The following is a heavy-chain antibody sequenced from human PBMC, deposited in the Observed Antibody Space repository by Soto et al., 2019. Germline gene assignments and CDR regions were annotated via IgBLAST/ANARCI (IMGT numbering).Heavy chain of an antibody. Sequence: QLLLQESGPGLVKSSATLSLTCSVSGGSISSSSYYWNWIRQSPGKGLEWIGSVYYSGTTYYNPSLQRRVTISVDTYNQFSLQRSSVTAADTAYYFCARRPMVGPVAENAFDIWGQGTRVTVSS. V-gene: IGHV4-39*01. D-gene: IGHD6-19*01. CDR1: GGSISSSSYY. CDR3: ARRPMVGPVAENAFDI. CDR2: VYYSGTT. J-gene: IGHJ3*02.